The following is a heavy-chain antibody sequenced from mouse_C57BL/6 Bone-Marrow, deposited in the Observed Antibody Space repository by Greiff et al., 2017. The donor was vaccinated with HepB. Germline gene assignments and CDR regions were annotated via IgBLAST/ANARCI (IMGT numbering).Heavy chain of an antibody. CDR1: GFTFSDYY. V-gene: IGHV5-12*01. CDR2: ISNGGGST. J-gene: IGHJ4*01. CDR3: ARHTDYYAMDY. Sequence: EVKLVESGGGLVQPGGSLKLSCAASGFTFSDYYMYWVRQTPEKRLEWVAYISNGGGSTYYPDTVKGRFTISRDNAKNTLYLQMSRLKSEDTAMYYCARHTDYYAMDYWGQGTSVTVSS.